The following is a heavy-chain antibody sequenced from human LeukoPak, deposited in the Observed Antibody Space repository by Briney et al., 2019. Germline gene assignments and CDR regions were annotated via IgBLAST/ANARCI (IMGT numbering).Heavy chain of an antibody. CDR1: GGSFSGYY. CDR2: INHSGST. CDR3: ARGRIFTNWFDP. D-gene: IGHD2-15*01. V-gene: IGHV4-34*01. Sequence: SETLSLTCAVYGGSFSGYYWSWIRQPPGKGLEWTGEINHSGSTNYNPSLKSRVTISVDTSRNQFSLKLSSVTAADTAVYCCARGRIFTNWFDPWGQGTLVTVSS. J-gene: IGHJ5*02.